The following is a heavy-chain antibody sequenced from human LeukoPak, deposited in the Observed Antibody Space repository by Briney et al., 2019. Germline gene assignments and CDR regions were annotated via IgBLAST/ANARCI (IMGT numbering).Heavy chain of an antibody. V-gene: IGHV3-21*01. CDR1: GFTFSSYS. D-gene: IGHD1-26*01. CDR2: ISSSSSYI. Sequence: GGSLRLSCAASGFTFSSYSMNWVRQAPGKGLEWVSSISSSSSYIYYADSVKGRFTISRDNAKNSLYLQMNSLRAEDTAVYYCARDRVGAENWFDPWGQGTLVTVSS. CDR3: ARDRVGAENWFDP. J-gene: IGHJ5*02.